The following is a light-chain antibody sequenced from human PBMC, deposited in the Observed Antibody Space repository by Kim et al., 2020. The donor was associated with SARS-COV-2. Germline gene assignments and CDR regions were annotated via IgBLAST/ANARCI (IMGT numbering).Light chain of an antibody. CDR1: QTVSRY. CDR2: TVS. J-gene: IGKJ4*01. V-gene: IGKV3-15*01. Sequence: LSPGESATLSCRASQTVSRYLAWYQQKPGQAPRLLIYTVSTRAAGVPARFSGSGSETEFTLTISSLQSEDFAVYYCQQHKNWPLTFGGGTKVEVK. CDR3: QQHKNWPLT.